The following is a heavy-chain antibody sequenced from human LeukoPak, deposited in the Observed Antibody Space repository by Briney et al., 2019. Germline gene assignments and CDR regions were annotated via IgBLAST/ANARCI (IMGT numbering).Heavy chain of an antibody. CDR1: GFTFTDFY. CDR3: ARTGRLQYGDYVAFDY. J-gene: IGHJ4*02. D-gene: IGHD4-17*01. CDR2: ISIGGTTI. Sequence: GVSLRLSCAASGFTFTDFYMSWIRQAPGKGLEWVAYISIGGTTIYYADSVKGRFTFSRDNAKNSLYLQMNSLRAEDTAVYYCARTGRLQYGDYVAFDYWGQGTLVTVSS. V-gene: IGHV3-11*01.